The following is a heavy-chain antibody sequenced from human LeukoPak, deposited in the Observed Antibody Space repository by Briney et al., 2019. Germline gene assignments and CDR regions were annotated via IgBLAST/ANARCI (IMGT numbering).Heavy chain of an antibody. CDR2: IYYSGST. Sequence: SETLSLTCTVSGGSISSGVYYWSWIRQPPGKGLEWIGYIYYSGSTNYNPSLKSRVTISVDTSKNQFSLKLSSVTAADTAVYYCASGVEMATIWWGQGTLVTVSS. CDR1: GGSISSGVYY. V-gene: IGHV4-61*08. J-gene: IGHJ4*02. CDR3: ASGVEMATIW. D-gene: IGHD5-24*01.